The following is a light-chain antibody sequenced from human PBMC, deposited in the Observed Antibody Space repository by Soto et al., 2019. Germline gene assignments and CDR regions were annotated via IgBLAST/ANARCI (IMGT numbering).Light chain of an antibody. J-gene: IGLJ2*01. V-gene: IGLV2-14*01. CDR3: RSYGSSITVV. CDR2: EVS. CDR1: SSDVGGYNY. Sequence: QSVLTQPASVSGSPGQSITISCTGTSSDVGGYNYVSWYQQHPGKAPKLMIYEVSNRPSGVSNRFSGSKSGNTASLTISGLQAEDEADYYCRSYGSSITVVFGGGTQLTVL.